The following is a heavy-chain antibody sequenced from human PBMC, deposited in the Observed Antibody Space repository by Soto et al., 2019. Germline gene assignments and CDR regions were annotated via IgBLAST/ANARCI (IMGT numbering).Heavy chain of an antibody. V-gene: IGHV3-30*03. D-gene: IGHD3-3*01. Sequence: QVQLVESGGGVVQPGRSLRLSCAASGFTFSSYGMHWVRQAPGKGLEWVAVISYDGSNKYYADSVKGRFTISRDNSKNTLYLQMNSLSAEDTAVYYCATQGTYYDFWRGYWDYGMDVWGQGTTVTVSS. CDR2: ISYDGSNK. CDR3: ATQGTYYDFWRGYWDYGMDV. J-gene: IGHJ6*02. CDR1: GFTFSSYG.